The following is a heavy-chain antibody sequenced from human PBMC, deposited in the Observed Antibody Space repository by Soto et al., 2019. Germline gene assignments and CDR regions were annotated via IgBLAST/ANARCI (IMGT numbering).Heavy chain of an antibody. V-gene: IGHV3-48*01. CDR2: ISGGSNTI. CDR3: ARDRASGSSSRAFDL. D-gene: IGHD3-10*01. Sequence: GGSLRLSCAASGFTFSSYSMNWVRQAPGKGLEWVSYISGGSNTIYYADSLKGRFTISRDNAKNSLFLQMNSLRAEDTALYYCARDRASGSSSRAFDLWGQGTMVTVS. CDR1: GFTFSSYS. J-gene: IGHJ3*01.